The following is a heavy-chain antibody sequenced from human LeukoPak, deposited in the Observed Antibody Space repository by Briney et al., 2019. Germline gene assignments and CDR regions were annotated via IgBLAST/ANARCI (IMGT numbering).Heavy chain of an antibody. CDR1: GGSISSGDYY. CDR2: IYYSGST. J-gene: IGHJ2*01. D-gene: IGHD2-21*01. Sequence: ASETLSLTCTVSGGSISSGDYYWSWIRQPPGKGLEWIGYIYYSGSTYYNPSLKSRVTISVDTSKNQFSLKLSSVTAADTAVYYCARDIVSYWYFDLWGRGTLVTVSS. V-gene: IGHV4-30-4*01. CDR3: ARDIVSYWYFDL.